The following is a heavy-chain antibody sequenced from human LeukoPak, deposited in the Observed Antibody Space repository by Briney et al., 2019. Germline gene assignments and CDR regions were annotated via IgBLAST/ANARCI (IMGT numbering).Heavy chain of an antibody. V-gene: IGHV4-38-2*01. D-gene: IGHD3-10*01. CDR1: GYSISNTYY. J-gene: IGHJ4*02. CDR3: VRQSYDSGSLYYTY. Sequence: SETLSLTCAVSGYSISNTYYWGWIRQPPGKGLEWLGGIHHSGNTYYNPSLKGRVTISVDTSKKQFSLKLSSVTAADTAVYYCVRQSYDSGSLYYTYWGQGTLVTVSS. CDR2: IHHSGNT.